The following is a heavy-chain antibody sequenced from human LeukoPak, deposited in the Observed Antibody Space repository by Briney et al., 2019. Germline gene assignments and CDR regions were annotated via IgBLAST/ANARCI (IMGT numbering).Heavy chain of an antibody. CDR3: AELGITMIGGV. CDR2: VSSSGSTI. V-gene: IGHV3-48*03. J-gene: IGHJ6*04. D-gene: IGHD3-10*02. CDR1: GFTFSSYE. Sequence: PGGSLRLACAASGFTFSSYEMNWVRQAPGKGLEWVSYVSSSGSTIYYADSVKGRFTISRDNAKNSLYLQMNSLRAEDTAVYYCAELGITMIGGVWGKGTTVTISS.